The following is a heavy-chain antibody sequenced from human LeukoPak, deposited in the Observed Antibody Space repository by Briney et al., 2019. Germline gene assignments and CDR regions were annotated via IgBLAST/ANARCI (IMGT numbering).Heavy chain of an antibody. V-gene: IGHV3-23*01. J-gene: IGHJ4*02. Sequence: GGSLRLSCAASGFTFSSYAMSWVRQAPGKGLEWVSAISGSGGSTYYADSVKGRFTISRDNAKNSLYLQMNSLRAEDTAVYYCARDNLIAAAGQGYWGQGTLVTVSS. CDR1: GFTFSSYA. CDR2: ISGSGGST. D-gene: IGHD6-13*01. CDR3: ARDNLIAAAGQGY.